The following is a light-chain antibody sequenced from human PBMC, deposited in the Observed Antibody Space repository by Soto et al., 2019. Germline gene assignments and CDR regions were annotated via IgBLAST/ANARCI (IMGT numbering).Light chain of an antibody. V-gene: IGKV3-20*01. J-gene: IGKJ3*01. CDR1: RFVSNYY. CDR3: QHYTDSPPVFT. Sequence: DIVLTQSPGTLSLSPGDRATLSCRTSRFVSNYYVAWYQQRPGQAPRLLIYAASSRATDIPDRFSGSGSGTDFTLTISRLEPEDCAIYYCQHYTDSPPVFTFGPGTKVEI. CDR2: AAS.